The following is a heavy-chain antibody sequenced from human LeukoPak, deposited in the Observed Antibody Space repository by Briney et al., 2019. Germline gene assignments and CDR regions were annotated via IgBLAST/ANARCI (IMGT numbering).Heavy chain of an antibody. CDR1: GFTFSGCA. Sequence: GGSLRLSCAASGFTFSGCAIHWVRQSSGKGLEWVGHIDKKDNFHATAYAASVQGRFSISRDDSKNTAYLHMNSLETEDMALYYCTRDSGTYNWLDPWGQGTLVTVSS. CDR2: IDKKDNFHAT. V-gene: IGHV3-73*01. D-gene: IGHD1-26*01. J-gene: IGHJ5*02. CDR3: TRDSGTYNWLDP.